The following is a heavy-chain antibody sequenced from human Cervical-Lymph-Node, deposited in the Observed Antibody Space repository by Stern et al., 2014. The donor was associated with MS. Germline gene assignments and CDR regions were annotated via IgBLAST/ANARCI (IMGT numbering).Heavy chain of an antibody. J-gene: IGHJ4*02. V-gene: IGHV4-61*02. CDR1: GGSISSGSYY. CDR2: IYISGST. D-gene: IGHD4-23*01. Sequence: QVQLQESGPGLVKPSQTLSLTCTVSGGSISSGSYYWSWIRQPAGKRLEWIGRIYISGSTNYNPSLQSRVPISLDPPKTQFSLKLSSVTAADTAVYYCARDPYGGNSAWGQGTLVTVSS. CDR3: ARDPYGGNSA.